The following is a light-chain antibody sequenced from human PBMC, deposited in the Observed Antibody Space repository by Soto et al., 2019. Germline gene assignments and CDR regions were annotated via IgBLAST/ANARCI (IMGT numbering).Light chain of an antibody. J-gene: IGKJ2*01. CDR2: KAS. CDR3: QQYKSYPYT. CDR1: QSISSW. Sequence: DIQMTQSPSTLSASVGDRVTITCWASQSISSWLAWYQQKPGKAPKLLIYKASSLESGVPSRFSGSGSGTEFTLTISSLQPDDFATYYCQQYKSYPYTFGQGTKLEIK. V-gene: IGKV1-5*03.